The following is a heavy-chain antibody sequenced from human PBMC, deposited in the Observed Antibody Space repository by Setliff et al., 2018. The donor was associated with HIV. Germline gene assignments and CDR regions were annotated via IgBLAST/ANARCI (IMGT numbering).Heavy chain of an antibody. CDR1: GGSFRGYY. CDR3: ARDGYSSSWYVISGSFDY. J-gene: IGHJ4*02. V-gene: IGHV4-34*01. D-gene: IGHD6-13*01. Sequence: SETLSLTCAVYGGSFRGYYWGWIRQPPGKGLEWIGSMYYSGSTYYNPSLKSRVTISVDTSENQFSLKLSSVTAADTAVYYCARDGYSSSWYVISGSFDYWGQGILVTVSS. CDR2: MYYSGST.